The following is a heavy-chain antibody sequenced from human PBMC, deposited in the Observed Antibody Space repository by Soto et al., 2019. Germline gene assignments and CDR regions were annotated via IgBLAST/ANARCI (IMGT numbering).Heavy chain of an antibody. CDR1: GGTFNSYA. D-gene: IGHD6-13*01. CDR3: ARVGSAAASAGLGYYNYPMDV. J-gene: IGHJ6*02. V-gene: IGHV1-69*01. Sequence: QVQLVQSGAEVKKPGSSVKVSCKASGGTFNSYALSWVRQASGQGLEWMGGIIPIFGKVNFAQNFQGRVTITADESTSTAYMELSSLGSEDTAVSYCARVGSAAASAGLGYYNYPMDVWGQGTTVIVSS. CDR2: IIPIFGKV.